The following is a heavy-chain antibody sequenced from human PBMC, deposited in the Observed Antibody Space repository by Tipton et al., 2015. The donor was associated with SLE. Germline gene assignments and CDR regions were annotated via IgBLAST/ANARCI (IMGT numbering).Heavy chain of an antibody. CDR1: GGSISSSTYY. D-gene: IGHD5-18*01. J-gene: IGHJ3*02. V-gene: IGHV4-39*07. CDR2: INHSGST. Sequence: TLSLTCTVSGGSISSSTYYRGWIRQPPGKGLEWIGEINHSGSTNYNPSLKSRVTISVDTSKNQFSLKLSSVTAADTAVYYCARATPIQLWLGDAFDIWGQGTMVTVSS. CDR3: ARATPIQLWLGDAFDI.